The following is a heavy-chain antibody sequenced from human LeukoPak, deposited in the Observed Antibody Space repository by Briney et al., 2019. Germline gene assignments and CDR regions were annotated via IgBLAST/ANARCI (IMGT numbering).Heavy chain of an antibody. D-gene: IGHD3-16*01. CDR2: IIPIFGTA. CDR1: GGTFSSYA. Sequence: SVKVSCKASGGTFSSYAISWVRQAPGHGLEWMGGIIPIFGTANYAQKFQGRGTITADESTRTAYMGLSSLRSEDAAVYYCARDAPEAVYTNQNAFDIWGQGTMVTVSS. CDR3: ARDAPEAVYTNQNAFDI. J-gene: IGHJ3*02. V-gene: IGHV1-69*13.